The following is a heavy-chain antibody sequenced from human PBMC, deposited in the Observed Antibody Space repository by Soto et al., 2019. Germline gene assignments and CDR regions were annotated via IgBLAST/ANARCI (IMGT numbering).Heavy chain of an antibody. CDR2: ISAYNGNT. V-gene: IGHV1-18*01. Sequence: ASVKVSCKASGYTFTSYGISWVRQAPGQGLEWMGWISAYNGNTNYAQKLQGRVTMTTDTSTSTAYMELRSLRSDDTAVYYCATSRTAYYDILTGYYTEWFDPWGQGTLVPVSS. CDR3: ATSRTAYYDILTGYYTEWFDP. CDR1: GYTFTSYG. J-gene: IGHJ5*02. D-gene: IGHD3-9*01.